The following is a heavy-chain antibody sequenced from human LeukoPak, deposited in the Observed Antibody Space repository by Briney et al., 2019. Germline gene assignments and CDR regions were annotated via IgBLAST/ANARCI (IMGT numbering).Heavy chain of an antibody. CDR1: GFTVSSNY. CDR3: ARGSTYSSGWYTGFDY. V-gene: IGHV3-21*01. CDR2: ITSSSSYI. J-gene: IGHJ4*02. D-gene: IGHD6-19*01. Sequence: PGGSLRLSCAASGFTVSSNYMSWVRQAPGKGLEWVSCITSSSSYIYYADSVKGRFTISRDNAKNSLYLQMNSLRAEDTAVYYCARGSTYSSGWYTGFDYRGQGTLVTVSS.